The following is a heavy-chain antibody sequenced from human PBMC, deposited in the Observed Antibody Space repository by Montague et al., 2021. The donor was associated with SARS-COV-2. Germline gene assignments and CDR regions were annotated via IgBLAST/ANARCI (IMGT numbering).Heavy chain of an antibody. D-gene: IGHD6-13*01. V-gene: IGHV4-59*01. CDR1: GGSISSYY. J-gene: IGHJ4*02. CDR2: IYYSGST. Sequence: SETLSLTCTVSGGSISSYYWSWIRQPPGKGLERIGYIYYSGSTNYNPSLKSRVTISVDTSKNQFSLKLSSVTAADTAVYYCARGVEGYSSSWYLDYWGQGTLVTVSS. CDR3: ARGVEGYSSSWYLDY.